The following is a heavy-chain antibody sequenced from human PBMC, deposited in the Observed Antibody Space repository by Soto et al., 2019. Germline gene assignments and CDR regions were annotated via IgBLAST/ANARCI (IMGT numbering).Heavy chain of an antibody. CDR1: GGSISSGYYY. Sequence: SETLSLTCTVSGGSISSGYYYWSWIRQPPGKGLEWIGYIYYSGSTYYNPSLKSRVTISVDTSKNQFSLKLSSVTAADTAVYYCASHCSSTSCYYYGMDVWGQGTTVTVSS. D-gene: IGHD2-2*01. CDR2: IYYSGST. CDR3: ASHCSSTSCYYYGMDV. J-gene: IGHJ6*02. V-gene: IGHV4-30-4*01.